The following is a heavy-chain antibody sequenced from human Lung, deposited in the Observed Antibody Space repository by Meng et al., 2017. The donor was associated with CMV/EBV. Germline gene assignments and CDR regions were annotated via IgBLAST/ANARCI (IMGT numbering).Heavy chain of an antibody. Sequence: YSVTTSGIAWVRERPGQGLEWMGWISTMTSKANFAQEFQGRVTLTTDTAENTANMEMRPLRSEDKDMYYYARDTELWKIAGSNHPDVWGQGTTVTVSS. CDR2: ISTMTSKA. CDR1: YSVTTSG. V-gene: IGHV1-18*01. CDR3: ARDTELWKIAGSNHPDV. J-gene: IGHJ6*02. D-gene: IGHD1-20*01.